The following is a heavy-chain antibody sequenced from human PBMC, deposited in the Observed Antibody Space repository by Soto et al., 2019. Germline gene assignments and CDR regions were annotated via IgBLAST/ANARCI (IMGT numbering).Heavy chain of an antibody. D-gene: IGHD2-2*01. Sequence: SETLSLTCTVSGGSISSGDYYWSWIRQPLGKGLEWIGYIYYSGSTYYNPSLKSRVTISVDTSKNQFSLKLSSVTAADTAVYYCARDYCSSTSCYQPHYYYYYGMDVWGQGTTVTVSS. J-gene: IGHJ6*02. CDR1: GGSISSGDYY. CDR2: IYYSGST. CDR3: ARDYCSSTSCYQPHYYYYYGMDV. V-gene: IGHV4-30-4*01.